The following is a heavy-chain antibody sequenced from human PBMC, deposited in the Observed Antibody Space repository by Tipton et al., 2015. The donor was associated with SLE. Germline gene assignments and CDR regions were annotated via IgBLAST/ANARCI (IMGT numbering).Heavy chain of an antibody. V-gene: IGHV3-23*01. CDR3: AKARLLRFLEWLYNWFDP. CDR2: ISGSGGST. CDR1: GYSISTGYY. Sequence: LSLTCTVSGYSISTGYYWGWIRQPPGKGLEWVSAISGSGGSTYYADSVKGRFTISRDNSKNTLYLQMNSLRAEDTAVYYCAKARLLRFLEWLYNWFDPWGQGTLVTVSS. J-gene: IGHJ5*02. D-gene: IGHD3-3*01.